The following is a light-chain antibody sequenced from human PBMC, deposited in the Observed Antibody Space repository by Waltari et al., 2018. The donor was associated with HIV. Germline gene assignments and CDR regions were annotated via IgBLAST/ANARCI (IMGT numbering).Light chain of an antibody. J-gene: IGKJ4*01. V-gene: IGKV1-9*01. Sequence: DIQLTQSPSFLSASVGDRVTITCRGSRGIGNYLAWYQQKPGKAPKLLVCAASTLQSGVPSRVSGSGAGTECTLKSSGLQREDFATFYCQQLNTYPLPFGGGTRVESK. CDR1: RGIGNY. CDR2: AAS. CDR3: QQLNTYPLP.